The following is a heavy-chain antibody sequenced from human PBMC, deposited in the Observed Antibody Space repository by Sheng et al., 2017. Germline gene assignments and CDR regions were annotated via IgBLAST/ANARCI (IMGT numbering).Heavy chain of an antibody. CDR2: INSDGGSI. Sequence: EVQLVESGGGLVQPGGSLRLSCATSGFTLSNYWMHWVRQAPGKGLVWVSRINSDGGSITYADSVRGRFTISRDNAKSTLYLPMNSLRAEDTAMYYCAREEATVVALDYWGQGMLVTVSS. CDR3: AREEATVVALDY. CDR1: GFTLSNYW. D-gene: IGHD2-15*01. V-gene: IGHV3-74*01. J-gene: IGHJ4*02.